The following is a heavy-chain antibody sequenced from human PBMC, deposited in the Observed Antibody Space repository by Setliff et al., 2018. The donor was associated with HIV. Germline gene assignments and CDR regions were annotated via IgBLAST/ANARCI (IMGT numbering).Heavy chain of an antibody. J-gene: IGHJ4*02. V-gene: IGHV4-39*01. D-gene: IGHD6-13*01. CDR2: IFYTGSTY. CDR3: ARSPAAEGF. CDR1: GGSISRSHLY. Sequence: SETLSLTCTVSGGSISRSHLYWGWIRQPPGKGLEWIGSIFYTGSTYYYNPSLKSRVTISVDASNNQFSLKLSSVAATDTAVYYCARSPAAEGFWGQGTLVTVSS.